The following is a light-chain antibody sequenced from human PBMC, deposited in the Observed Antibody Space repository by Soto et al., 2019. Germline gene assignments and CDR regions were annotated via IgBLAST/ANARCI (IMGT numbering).Light chain of an antibody. CDR3: QHYNNYPGT. J-gene: IGKJ1*01. V-gene: IGKV1-5*01. Sequence: DIQMTQSPSTLSASVGDRVTITCRASQSITNWLAWYQQKLGKAPKLLIYDASSLESGVPSRFSGSGSGTEFTLTISSLQPDDFGTYYCQHYNNYPGTFGQGTKVDIK. CDR2: DAS. CDR1: QSITNW.